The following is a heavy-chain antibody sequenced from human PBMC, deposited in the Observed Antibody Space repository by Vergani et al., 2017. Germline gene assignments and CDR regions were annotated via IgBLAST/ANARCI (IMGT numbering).Heavy chain of an antibody. V-gene: IGHV4-61*02. CDR3: ARDRSGSYGRGHWYLDL. Sequence: QVQLQESGPGLVKPSQTLSLTCTVSGGSISSGSYYWSWLRQPAGMGLEWIGRIYTSGSTNYNPSLKSRITISVDTSKNQFSLKLSSVTAADTAVYYCARDRSGSYGRGHWYLDLWGGGTLVTV. J-gene: IGHJ2*01. CDR1: GGSISSGSYY. CDR2: IYTSGST. D-gene: IGHD1-26*01.